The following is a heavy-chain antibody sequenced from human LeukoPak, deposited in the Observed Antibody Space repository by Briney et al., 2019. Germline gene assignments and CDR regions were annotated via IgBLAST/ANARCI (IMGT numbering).Heavy chain of an antibody. V-gene: IGHV3-7*01. J-gene: IGHJ4*02. Sequence: GGSLRLSCAASGFTFRSYWMSWVRQAPGKGLEGVANIKQDGSEKYYVDSVKGRFTISRDNTKNSLYLQMNSLRAEDTAVYYCARDDTVTTRVGFIDWGQGTLVTVSS. CDR3: ARDDTVTTRVGFID. D-gene: IGHD4-17*01. CDR2: IKQDGSEK. CDR1: GFTFRSYW.